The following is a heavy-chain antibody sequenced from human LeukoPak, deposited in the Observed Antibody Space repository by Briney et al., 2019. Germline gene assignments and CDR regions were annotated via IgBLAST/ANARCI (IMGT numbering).Heavy chain of an antibody. V-gene: IGHV4-39*07. CDR1: GGSISSSSYY. CDR3: AREVVATIGGGYYYYGMDV. D-gene: IGHD5-12*01. CDR2: IYYSGST. J-gene: IGHJ6*02. Sequence: SETLSLTCTVSGGSISSSSYYWGWIRQPPGKGLEWIRSIYYSGSTYYNPSLKSRVTISVDTSKNQFSLKLSSVTAADTAVYYCAREVVATIGGGYYYYGMDVWGQGTLVTVSS.